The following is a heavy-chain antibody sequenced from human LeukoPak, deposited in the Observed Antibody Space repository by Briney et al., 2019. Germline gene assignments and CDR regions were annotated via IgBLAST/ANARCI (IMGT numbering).Heavy chain of an antibody. D-gene: IGHD3-9*01. Sequence: SETLSLTCTVSGGSISSYYWSWIRQPPGKGLEWIGYIYYTGSTIYTPSLKSRVTISVDTPKNQFSLRLSSLTAADTAVYYCARDYAAGYYGWLDPWGQGTLVTVSS. V-gene: IGHV4-59*01. CDR2: IYYTGST. CDR1: GGSISSYY. CDR3: ARDYAAGYYGWLDP. J-gene: IGHJ5*02.